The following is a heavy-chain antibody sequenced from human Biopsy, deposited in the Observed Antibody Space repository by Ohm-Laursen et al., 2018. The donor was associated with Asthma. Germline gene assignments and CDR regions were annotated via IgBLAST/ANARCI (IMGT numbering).Heavy chain of an antibody. CDR2: AYYRATWSS. CDR1: GDSVFHNRAV. V-gene: IGHV6-1*01. D-gene: IGHD5-12*01. CDR3: ARVDVVATIIDY. Sequence: QTLSLTCGISGDSVFHNRAVWSRVRPSPTRGLEWLGRAYYRATWSSDYTVSLKSRMSIVPDTSKNHVSLQLNSVTPEDTAVYYCARVDVVATIIDYWGQGIPVTVSS. J-gene: IGHJ4*02.